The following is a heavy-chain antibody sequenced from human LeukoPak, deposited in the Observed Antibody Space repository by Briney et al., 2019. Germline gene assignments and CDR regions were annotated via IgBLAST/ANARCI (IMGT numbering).Heavy chain of an antibody. CDR2: INSSSSYI. CDR1: GFTFSSYS. CDR3: ARSAYYYDSSHFGPDY. Sequence: GGSLRLSCAASGFTFSSYSMNWVRQAPGKGLEWVSSINSSSSYIYYADSVKGRFTISRDNAKNSLYLQMNSLRAEDTAVYYCARSAYYYDSSHFGPDYWGQGTLVTVSS. D-gene: IGHD3-22*01. J-gene: IGHJ4*02. V-gene: IGHV3-21*01.